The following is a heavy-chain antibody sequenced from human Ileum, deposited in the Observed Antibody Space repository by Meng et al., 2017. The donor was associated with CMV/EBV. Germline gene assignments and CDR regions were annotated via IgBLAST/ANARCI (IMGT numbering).Heavy chain of an antibody. CDR2: MNPDTGNT. Sequence: ASVKVSCKASGYTFTSYGISWVRQAPGQGLEWMGWMNPDTGNTGYAQKFQGRVTMTRNTSINTAYMELSSLSSEDTAVYYCARALKYYDFWSVTACPWFDPWGQGTLVTVYS. J-gene: IGHJ5*02. D-gene: IGHD3-3*01. CDR3: ARALKYYDFWSVTACPWFDP. V-gene: IGHV1-8*02. CDR1: GYTFTSYG.